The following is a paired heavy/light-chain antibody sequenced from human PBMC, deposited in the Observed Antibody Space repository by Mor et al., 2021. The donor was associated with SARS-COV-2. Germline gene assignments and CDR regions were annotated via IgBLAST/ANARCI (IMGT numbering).Light chain of an antibody. J-gene: IGKJ4*01. V-gene: IGKV1-13*02. CDR2: DAS. CDR3: QQFYGYPHT. Sequence: AIQLTQSPSSLSASVEDRVTITCRASQGISNALVWYQQRAGGAPKLLIYDASTLQSGVPSRFSGSGSGTDFTLTINSLQPEDFATYYCQQFYGYPHTFGGGTKVEIK. CDR1: QGISNA.
Heavy chain of an antibody. V-gene: IGHV1-2*02. CDR1: GYTFTDYY. J-gene: IGHJ3*01. CDR3: ARDQHYYGDYKQFDF. CDR2: INPNNGVT. Sequence: QVHLVQSGAGVKEPGASVMVSCKASGYTFTDYYLHWVRQVPGQRLEWMGWINPNNGVTHFAQKFQGRVSMTRDTSISTVYMELSGLGSADTAVYFCARDQHYYGDYKQFDFWGQGTMVTISS. D-gene: IGHD4-17*01.